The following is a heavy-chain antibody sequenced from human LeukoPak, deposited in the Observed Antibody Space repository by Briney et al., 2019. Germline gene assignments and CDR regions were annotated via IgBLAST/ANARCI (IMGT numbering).Heavy chain of an antibody. Sequence: PGGSLRLSCAASGFTFSSYWMSWVRQAPGKGQEWVANIKQDGSEKYYVDSVKGRFTISRDNAKNSLYLQMNSLRAEDTAVYYCARESLYYYGSGSEWFDYWGQGTLVTVSS. CDR1: GFTFSSYW. V-gene: IGHV3-7*01. CDR3: ARESLYYYGSGSEWFDY. CDR2: IKQDGSEK. J-gene: IGHJ4*02. D-gene: IGHD3-10*01.